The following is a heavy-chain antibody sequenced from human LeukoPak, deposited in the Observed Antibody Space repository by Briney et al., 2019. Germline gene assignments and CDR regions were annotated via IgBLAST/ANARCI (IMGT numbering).Heavy chain of an antibody. CDR3: ARRRYYDGSGYLE. J-gene: IGHJ1*01. CDR2: IYYSGRT. V-gene: IGHV4-39*01. Sequence: PSETLSLTCSVSGDSVSRSDSYWAWIRQPPGKGLEWIGTIYYSGRTYYSPPLKSRVTMSVDPSNNQFSLNLRSVTAADTAVYYCARRRYYDGSGYLEWGQGTLLSVSS. D-gene: IGHD3-22*01. CDR1: GDSVSRSDSY.